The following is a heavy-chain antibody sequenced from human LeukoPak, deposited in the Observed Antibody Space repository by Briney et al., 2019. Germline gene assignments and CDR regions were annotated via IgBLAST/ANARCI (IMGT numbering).Heavy chain of an antibody. V-gene: IGHV3-7*05. J-gene: IGHJ6*02. D-gene: IGHD3-10*02. CDR2: IKPDGSEK. CDR3: ARDLHYYVAMDV. Sequence: GGSLRLSCAASGFTFGSYWTGWVRQAPGKGLEWVANIKPDGSEKYYVDSVKGRFTISRDNAQNSLYLQLNSLRAEDRAVYYCARDLHYYVAMDVWGQGTTVTVSS. CDR1: GFTFGSYW.